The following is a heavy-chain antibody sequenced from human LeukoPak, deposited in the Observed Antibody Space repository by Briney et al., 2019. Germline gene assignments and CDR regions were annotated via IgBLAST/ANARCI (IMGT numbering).Heavy chain of an antibody. V-gene: IGHV1-2*02. J-gene: IGHJ3*02. D-gene: IGHD3-3*02. CDR2: INPNSGST. CDR1: GYTFTGYY. Sequence: ASVKVSCKASGYTFTGYYMHWVRQAPGQGLEWMGWINPNSGSTNYAQKFQGRVTMTRDTSISTAYMELSRLRSDDTAVYYCASTISGTQYDAFDIWGQGTMVTVSS. CDR3: ASTISGTQYDAFDI.